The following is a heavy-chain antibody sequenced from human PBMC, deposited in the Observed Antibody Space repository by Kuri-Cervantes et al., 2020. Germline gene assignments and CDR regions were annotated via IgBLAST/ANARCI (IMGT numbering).Heavy chain of an antibody. CDR2: IYHSGRT. D-gene: IGHD5-18*01. V-gene: IGHV4-59*04. J-gene: IGHJ6*03. Sequence: SETRSLTCTAPGDSINNYYWSWIGKSAGKGLEWIGSIYHSGRTYYNPSLKSRITVSLDTSENQFSLKLSSVTAADTAVYYCAKTPYSYGYGVTYYYYYMDVWGKGTTVTVSS. CDR1: GDSINNYY. CDR3: AKTPYSYGYGVTYYYYYMDV.